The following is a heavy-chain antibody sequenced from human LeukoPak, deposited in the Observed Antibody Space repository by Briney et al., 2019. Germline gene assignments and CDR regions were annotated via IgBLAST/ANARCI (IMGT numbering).Heavy chain of an antibody. D-gene: IGHD3-10*01. Sequence: GGSLRLSCAASGFPFSAYSMNWVRRAPGKGLEWVGRIKSKTDGGTTDYAAPVKGRFTISRDDSKNTLYLQMNSLKTEDTAVYYCTTDQYYYGSGSYVWGQGTLVTVSS. V-gene: IGHV3-15*01. CDR1: GFPFSAYS. CDR2: IKSKTDGGTT. J-gene: IGHJ4*02. CDR3: TTDQYYYGSGSYV.